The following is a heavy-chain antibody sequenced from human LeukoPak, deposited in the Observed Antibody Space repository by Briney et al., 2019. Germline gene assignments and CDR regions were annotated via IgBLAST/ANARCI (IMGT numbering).Heavy chain of an antibody. D-gene: IGHD6-6*01. CDR3: SRTAARRFDY. CDR1: GYTFTSYY. Sequence: ASVKVSCKASGYTFTSYYMHWVRQATGQGLEWVGIINPTGGSTTYAQKFQGRVPMTRDTSTSTVYMELSSLRSDDTAVYYCSRTAARRFDYWGQGTLVTVSS. V-gene: IGHV1-46*01. J-gene: IGHJ4*02. CDR2: INPTGGST.